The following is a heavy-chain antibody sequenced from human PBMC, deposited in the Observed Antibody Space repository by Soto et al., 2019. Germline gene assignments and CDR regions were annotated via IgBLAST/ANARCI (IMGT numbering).Heavy chain of an antibody. Sequence: QVQLQESGPGLVKPSETLSLTCTVSGGSISTYYWSWIRQPPGKGLEWIGYIHYSGTTNYNPSLKRRVTRSVDTSKYQFSLKLGSGTAADTAVYYCARGYYDSSGYYHAYWYFDLWGRGTLVTVSS. D-gene: IGHD3-22*01. J-gene: IGHJ2*01. CDR3: ARGYYDSSGYYHAYWYFDL. CDR1: GGSISTYY. CDR2: IHYSGTT. V-gene: IGHV4-59*01.